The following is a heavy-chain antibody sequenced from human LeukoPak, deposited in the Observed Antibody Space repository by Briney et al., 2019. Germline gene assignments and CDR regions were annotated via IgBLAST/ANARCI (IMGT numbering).Heavy chain of an antibody. CDR1: GGSFSDYY. V-gene: IGHV4-34*01. D-gene: IGHD1-26*01. J-gene: IGHJ4*02. Sequence: SETLSLTCAVYGGSFSDYYWTWIRQPPGKGLEWIGQINHRGSTNYNPSLKSRVAISIDTSKNRFSLKLNSVTAADTAVYYCARHVVAEGTGGTGAYWGQGTLVTVAS. CDR3: ARHVVAEGTGGTGAY. CDR2: INHRGST.